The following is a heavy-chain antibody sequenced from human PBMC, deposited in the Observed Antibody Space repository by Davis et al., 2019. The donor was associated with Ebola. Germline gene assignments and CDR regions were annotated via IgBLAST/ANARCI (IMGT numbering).Heavy chain of an antibody. V-gene: IGHV1-69*13. CDR3: ARGPTDPSGG. J-gene: IGHJ4*02. CDR2: IIPIFGTA. Sequence: SVKVSCKASGGTFSSYAISWVRQAPGQGLEWMGEIIPIFGTANYAQKFQGRVTITADDSTSTDYMELSSLRSEDTAVYYWARGPTDPSGGWGQGTLVTVSS. D-gene: IGHD3-16*01. CDR1: GGTFSSYA.